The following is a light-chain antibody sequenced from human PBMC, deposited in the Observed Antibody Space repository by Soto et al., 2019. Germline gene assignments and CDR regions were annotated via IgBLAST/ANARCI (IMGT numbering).Light chain of an antibody. J-gene: IGLJ1*01. CDR3: AAWDDSLNGYV. V-gene: IGLV1-44*01. CDR1: SSNIGINT. Sequence: QSVLTQPPSASGTPGQRVTISCSGSSSNIGINTVNWYQQLPGTAPKLLIHSNNQRPSGVPDRFSGSKSGTSASLAIRGPQSEDEADYYCAAWDDSLNGYVFGTGTKLTVL. CDR2: SNN.